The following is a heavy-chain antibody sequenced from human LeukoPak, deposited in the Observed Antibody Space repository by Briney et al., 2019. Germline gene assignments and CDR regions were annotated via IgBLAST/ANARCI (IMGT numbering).Heavy chain of an antibody. Sequence: GESLKISCKGSGYSFTTYWIGWVRQMPGRGLEWMGIISPDDSEIRYSPSFRGQVTISADKSISTAYLQWSRLKASDTAMYYCARHEGSGSYYSYWGRGTLVTVSS. D-gene: IGHD1-26*01. CDR3: ARHEGSGSYYSY. V-gene: IGHV5-51*01. J-gene: IGHJ4*02. CDR1: GYSFTTYW. CDR2: ISPDDSEI.